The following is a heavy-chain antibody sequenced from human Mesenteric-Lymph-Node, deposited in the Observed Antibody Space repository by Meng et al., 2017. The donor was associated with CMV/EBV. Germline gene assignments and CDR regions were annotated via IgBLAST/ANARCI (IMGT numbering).Heavy chain of an antibody. Sequence: SETLSLTCTVSGGSISSYYWSWIRRPPGKGLEWIGYIYYSGSTNYNPSLKSRVTISVDTSKNQFSLKLSSVTAADTAVYYCARANFGVVRNYYYYYGMDVWGQGTTVTVSS. J-gene: IGHJ6*02. CDR2: IYYSGST. V-gene: IGHV4-59*01. CDR1: GGSISSYY. D-gene: IGHD3-3*01. CDR3: ARANFGVVRNYYYYYGMDV.